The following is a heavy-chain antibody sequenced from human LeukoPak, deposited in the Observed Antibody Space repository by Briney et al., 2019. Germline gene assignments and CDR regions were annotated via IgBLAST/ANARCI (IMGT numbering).Heavy chain of an antibody. D-gene: IGHD3-10*01. Sequence: GGSLRLSCAASGFTFSSCGMHWVRQAPGKGLEWVAVISYDGSNKYYADSVKGRFTISRDNSKNTLYLQMNSLRAEDTAVYYCAKDVDPFGSGSYVEGFDYWGQGTLVTVSS. V-gene: IGHV3-30*18. CDR3: AKDVDPFGSGSYVEGFDY. CDR2: ISYDGSNK. J-gene: IGHJ4*02. CDR1: GFTFSSCG.